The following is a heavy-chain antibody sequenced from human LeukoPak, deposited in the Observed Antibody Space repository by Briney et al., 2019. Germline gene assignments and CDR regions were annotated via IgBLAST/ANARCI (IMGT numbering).Heavy chain of an antibody. CDR2: IYHSGST. Sequence: ASETLSLTCTVSGGSVSSGSYYWSWIRQPPGKGLEWIGYIYHSGSTYYNPSLKSRVTISVDRSKNQFSLKLSSVTAADTAVYYCARVYWNYIDYWGQGTLVTVSS. J-gene: IGHJ4*02. CDR3: ARVYWNYIDY. D-gene: IGHD2-8*02. V-gene: IGHV4-30-2*01. CDR1: GGSVSSGSYY.